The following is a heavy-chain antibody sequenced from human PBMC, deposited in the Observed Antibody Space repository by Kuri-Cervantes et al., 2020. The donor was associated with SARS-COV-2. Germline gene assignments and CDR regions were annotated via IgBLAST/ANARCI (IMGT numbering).Heavy chain of an antibody. Sequence: GSLRLSCAVSGYSLSSGYYWGWIRQPPGKGLEWIGSIYHSGSTYYNPSLKSRVTISVDTSKNQFSLKLSSVTAADTAVYYCARYWSGYPPNAFDIWGQGTMVTVSS. V-gene: IGHV4-38-2*01. J-gene: IGHJ3*02. CDR3: ARYWSGYPPNAFDI. D-gene: IGHD3-3*01. CDR1: GYSLSSGYY. CDR2: IYHSGST.